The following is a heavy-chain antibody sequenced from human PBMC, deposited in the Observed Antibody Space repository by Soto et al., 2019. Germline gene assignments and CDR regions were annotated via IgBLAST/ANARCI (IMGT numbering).Heavy chain of an antibody. CDR2: ISGSGGST. J-gene: IGHJ5*02. CDR1: GFTFSSYA. CDR3: AKDRIGYYGSGSYSPPWFDP. Sequence: GGSLRLSCAASGFTFSSYAMSWFRQAPGKGLEWVSAISGSGGSTYYADSVKGRFTISRDNSKNTLYLQMNSLRAEDTAVYYCAKDRIGYYGSGSYSPPWFDPWGQGTLVTVSS. D-gene: IGHD3-10*01. V-gene: IGHV3-23*01.